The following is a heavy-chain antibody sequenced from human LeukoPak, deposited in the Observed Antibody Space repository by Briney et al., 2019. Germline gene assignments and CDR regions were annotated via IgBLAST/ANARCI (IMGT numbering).Heavy chain of an antibody. CDR1: GGSISSYY. D-gene: IGHD2-2*02. CDR2: IYYSGST. Sequence: SSETLSLTCTVSGGSISSYYWSWIRQPPGKGLEWIGYIYYSGSTNYNPSLKSRVTISVDTSKNQFSLKLSSVTAADTAVYYCARRHSTCSSTSCSTPYFDYWGQGTLVTVSS. CDR3: ARRHSTCSSTSCSTPYFDY. J-gene: IGHJ4*02. V-gene: IGHV4-59*01.